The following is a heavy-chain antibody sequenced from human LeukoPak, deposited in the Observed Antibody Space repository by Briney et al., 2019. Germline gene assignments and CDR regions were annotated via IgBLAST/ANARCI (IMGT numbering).Heavy chain of an antibody. CDR3: ARDETQRAGQFAFDI. V-gene: IGHV4-59*02. Sequence: SETLSLTCTVAGGSVSSYYWGCIRQTPRKRLEWSGDIYYSGSTNYNPSLKSRVTISVDTSKNQFSLKLSSVTAADTAVYYCARDETQRAGQFAFDIWGQGTMVTVSS. CDR2: IYYSGST. CDR1: GGSVSSYY. J-gene: IGHJ3*02. D-gene: IGHD6-19*01.